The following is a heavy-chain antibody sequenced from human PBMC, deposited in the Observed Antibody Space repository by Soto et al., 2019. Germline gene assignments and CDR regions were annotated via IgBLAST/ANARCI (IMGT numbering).Heavy chain of an antibody. Sequence: HPGGSLRLSCAASGFTFSSYSMNWVRQAPGKGLEWVSYISSSSSTIYYADSVKGRFTISRDNAKNSLYLQMNSLRDEDTAVYYCARDLGSSWYPEYFQHWGQGTLVTVSS. CDR2: ISSSSSTI. J-gene: IGHJ1*01. V-gene: IGHV3-48*02. D-gene: IGHD6-13*01. CDR1: GFTFSSYS. CDR3: ARDLGSSWYPEYFQH.